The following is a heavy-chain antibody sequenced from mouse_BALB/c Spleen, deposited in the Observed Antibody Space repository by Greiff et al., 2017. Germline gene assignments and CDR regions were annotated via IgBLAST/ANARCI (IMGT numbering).Heavy chain of an antibody. Sequence: EVQLQESGAGLVKPGASVKLSCTASGFTIKGTYMYWVKQRPEQGLEWIGRIDPANGNTNYDPKFQGKATITADTSSNTTYLQLSSLTSEDTAVYCCAGDYGSNELDYWGQGTLVTVSA. V-gene: IGHV14-3*02. CDR3: AGDYGSNELDY. D-gene: IGHD1-1*01. J-gene: IGHJ3*01. CDR2: IDPANGNT. CDR1: GFTIKGTY.